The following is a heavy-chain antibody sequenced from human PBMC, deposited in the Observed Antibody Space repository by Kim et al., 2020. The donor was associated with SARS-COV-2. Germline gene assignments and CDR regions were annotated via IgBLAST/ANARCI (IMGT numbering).Heavy chain of an antibody. CDR3: AREGGAARLAFDI. J-gene: IGHJ3*02. D-gene: IGHD3-16*01. V-gene: IGHV3-66*01. Sequence: YADSVKGRFTISRDNAKNTLYLQMNSLRAEDTAVYYCAREGGAARLAFDIWGQGTMVTVSS.